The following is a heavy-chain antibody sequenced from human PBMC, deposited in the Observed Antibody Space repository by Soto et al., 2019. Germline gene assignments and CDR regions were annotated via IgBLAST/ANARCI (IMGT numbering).Heavy chain of an antibody. CDR2: IYYSGST. J-gene: IGHJ4*02. CDR3: ARSGWYKPLDY. Sequence: SETLSLTCTVSGGSISSYYWSWIRQPPGKGLEWIGYIYYSGSTNYNPSLKSRVTISVDTSKNQFSLKLSSVTAADTAVYYCARSGWYKPLDYWGQGTLVTVSS. V-gene: IGHV4-59*08. D-gene: IGHD6-19*01. CDR1: GGSISSYY.